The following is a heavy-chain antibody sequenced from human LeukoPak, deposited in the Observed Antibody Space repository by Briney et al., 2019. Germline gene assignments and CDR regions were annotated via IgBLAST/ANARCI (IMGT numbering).Heavy chain of an antibody. CDR1: GFTFSSYA. J-gene: IGHJ6*03. CDR3: ARSPERRHCSSTSCHLWYYYYYMDV. Sequence: TGGSLRLSCAASGFTFSSYAMSWVRQAPGKGLEWVSAISGSGGSTYYADPVKGRFTISRDNSKNTLYLQMNSLRAEDTAVYYCARSPERRHCSSTSCHLWYYYYYMDVWGKGTTVTVSS. V-gene: IGHV3-23*01. D-gene: IGHD2-2*01. CDR2: ISGSGGST.